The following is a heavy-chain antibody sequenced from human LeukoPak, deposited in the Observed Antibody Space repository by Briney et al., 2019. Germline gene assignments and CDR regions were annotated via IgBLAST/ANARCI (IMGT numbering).Heavy chain of an antibody. CDR1: GFTFSSYA. CDR3: AKDSGFAYSSSWYRVDAFDI. V-gene: IGHV3-23*01. D-gene: IGHD6-13*01. CDR2: ISGSGGRT. J-gene: IGHJ3*02. Sequence: LSGGSLRLSRAASGFTFSSYAMHWVRQAPGKGLEWVSAISGSGGRTYYADSVKGRFTISRDNSKNTLNLQMNSLRADDTAVYYCAKDSGFAYSSSWYRVDAFDIWGQGTMVTVSS.